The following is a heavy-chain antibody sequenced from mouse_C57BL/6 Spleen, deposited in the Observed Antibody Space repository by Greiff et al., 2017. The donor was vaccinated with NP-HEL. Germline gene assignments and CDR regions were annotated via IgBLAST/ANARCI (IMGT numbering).Heavy chain of an antibody. J-gene: IGHJ3*01. CDR2: INPGSGGT. CDR1: GYAFTNYL. Sequence: VQLQQSGAELVRPGTSVKVSCKASGYAFTNYLIAWVKQRPGQGLEWIGVINPGSGGTNYNEKFKGKATLTADKSSSTAYMQLSSLTSEDSAVYFCARGDYYGSSPFAYWGQGTLVTVSA. V-gene: IGHV1-54*01. CDR3: ARGDYYGSSPFAY. D-gene: IGHD1-1*01.